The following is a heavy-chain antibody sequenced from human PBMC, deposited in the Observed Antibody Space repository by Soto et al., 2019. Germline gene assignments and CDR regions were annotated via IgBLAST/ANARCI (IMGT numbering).Heavy chain of an antibody. D-gene: IGHD7-27*01. V-gene: IGHV4-30-4*08. CDR3: ARGPSGDKVHY. CDR1: GGSIGSGTYY. Sequence: SETLSLTCTVSGGSIGSGTYYWSWIRQHPGKGLEWIGFISYSGSTYYNASLKSRVTISVDTSKNQFSLNLNSVTAADTAVYYCARGPSGDKVHYWGQGALVTVSS. J-gene: IGHJ4*02. CDR2: ISYSGST.